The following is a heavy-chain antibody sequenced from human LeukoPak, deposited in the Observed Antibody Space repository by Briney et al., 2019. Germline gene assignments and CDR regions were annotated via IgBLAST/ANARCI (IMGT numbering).Heavy chain of an antibody. V-gene: IGHV4-34*01. CDR3: ASTYPDIVATIYRRPRYWYFDL. Sequence: PSETLSLTCAVYGGSFSGYYWSWIRQPPGKGLEWIGEINHSGSTNYNPSLKSRVTISVDTSKNQFSLKLSSVTAADTAVYYCASTYPDIVATIYRRPRYWYFDLWGQGTLVTVSS. CDR1: GGSFSGYY. CDR2: INHSGST. J-gene: IGHJ2*01. D-gene: IGHD5-12*01.